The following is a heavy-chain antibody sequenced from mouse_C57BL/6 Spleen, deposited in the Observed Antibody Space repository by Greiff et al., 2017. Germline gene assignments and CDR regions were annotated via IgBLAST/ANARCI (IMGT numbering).Heavy chain of an antibody. CDR2: ISYDGSN. CDR1: GYSIPSGYY. J-gene: IGHJ4*01. CDR3: ARGGYYDAMDY. D-gene: IGHD2-2*01. Sequence: EVQLQQSGPGLVKPSQSLSLTCSVTGYSIPSGYYWNWIRQFPGNKLEWMGNISYDGSNNYNPSLKNRISIPRDTSKNQFLLKLNSVTTEDTATYYCARGGYYDAMDYWGQGTSVTVSS. V-gene: IGHV3-6*01.